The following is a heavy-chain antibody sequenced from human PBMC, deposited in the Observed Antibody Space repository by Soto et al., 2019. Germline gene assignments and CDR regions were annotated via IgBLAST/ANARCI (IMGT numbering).Heavy chain of an antibody. J-gene: IGHJ3*02. CDR1: GGSFSGYY. Sequence: SETLSLTCAVYGGSFSGYYWSWIRQPPGKGLEWIGEINHSGSTNYNPSLKSRVTISVDTSKNQFSLKLSSVTAADTAVYYCARVLTGYYTPPDAFDIWGQGTMVTVSS. D-gene: IGHD3-9*01. V-gene: IGHV4-34*01. CDR3: ARVLTGYYTPPDAFDI. CDR2: INHSGST.